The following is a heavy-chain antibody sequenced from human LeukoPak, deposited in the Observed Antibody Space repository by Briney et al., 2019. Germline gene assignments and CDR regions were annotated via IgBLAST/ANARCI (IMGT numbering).Heavy chain of an antibody. CDR2: IIPIFGKA. V-gene: IGHV1-69*01. J-gene: IGHJ5*02. CDR1: GGTFSSYA. D-gene: IGHD2-2*01. CDR3: ARSDLLGYCSSTSFYNWFDP. Sequence: SVKVSRKGSGGTFSSYAISWVRQAPGQGLEWMGGIIPIFGKANYAQKFPCRVTISADESSRTTYMELSSLRSEDTAVYYCARSDLLGYCSSTSFYNWFDPWGQGNLVTVSS.